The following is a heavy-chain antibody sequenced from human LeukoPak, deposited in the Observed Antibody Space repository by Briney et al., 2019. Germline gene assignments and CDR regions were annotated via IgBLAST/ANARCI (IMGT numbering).Heavy chain of an antibody. CDR1: GYSFTSYW. Sequence: GESLKISCKGSGYSFTSYWIGWVRQMPGKGLEWMGIIYPGDSDTRYSPSFQGQVTISADKSISTAYLQWSSLKASDTAMYYCARRSPGYDSGFEYYYYYMDVWGKGTTVTVSS. V-gene: IGHV5-51*01. D-gene: IGHD3-10*01. J-gene: IGHJ6*03. CDR2: IYPGDSDT. CDR3: ARRSPGYDSGFEYYYYYMDV.